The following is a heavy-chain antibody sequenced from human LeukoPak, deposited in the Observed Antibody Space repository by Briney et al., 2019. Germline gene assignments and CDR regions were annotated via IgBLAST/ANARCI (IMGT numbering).Heavy chain of an antibody. CDR3: ARDGYYDILTGYFRWFDP. J-gene: IGHJ5*02. CDR2: IIPIFGTA. V-gene: IGHV1-69*06. Sequence: ASVKVSCKASGGTFSRYATSWVRQAPGQGLEWMGGIIPIFGTANYAQKFQGRVTITADKSTSTAYMELSSLRSEDTAVYYCARDGYYDILTGYFRWFDPWGQGTLVTVSS. D-gene: IGHD3-9*01. CDR1: GGTFSRYA.